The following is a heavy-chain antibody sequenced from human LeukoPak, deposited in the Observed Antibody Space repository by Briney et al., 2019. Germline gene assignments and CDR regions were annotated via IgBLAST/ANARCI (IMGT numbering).Heavy chain of an antibody. J-gene: IGHJ6*03. V-gene: IGHV1-69*05. D-gene: IGHD6-19*01. CDR3: ARGPHIAVAVYMDV. CDR2: IIPIFATT. Sequence: SVKVSCKTSGGSFGSFAFGWVRQAPGQGLDWMGGIIPIFATTNYAQEFQGRVTMTTDTSTSTAYMELRSLRSDDTAVYYCARGPHIAVAVYMDVWGKGTTVTVSS. CDR1: GGSFGSFA.